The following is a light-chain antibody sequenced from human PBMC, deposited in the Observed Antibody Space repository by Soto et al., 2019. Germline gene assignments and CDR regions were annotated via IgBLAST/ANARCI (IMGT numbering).Light chain of an antibody. CDR2: RAS. V-gene: IGKV1-5*03. CDR3: QQYNSYVLT. J-gene: IGKJ3*01. CDR1: QSISSW. Sequence: DIQMTQSPYTLSASVGDRVTITCRASQSISSWLAWYQQKPGKAPKLLIYRASNLESGVPSRFSGSGSGTEFTLTISSLQPDDFATYYCQQYNSYVLTFGPGTKVEIK.